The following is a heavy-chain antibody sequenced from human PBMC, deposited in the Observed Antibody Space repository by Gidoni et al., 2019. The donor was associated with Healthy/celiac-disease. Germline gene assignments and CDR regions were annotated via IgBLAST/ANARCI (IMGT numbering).Heavy chain of an antibody. CDR1: GFTFSSYA. CDR2: ISGSGGST. J-gene: IGHJ4*02. V-gene: IGHV3-23*01. D-gene: IGHD6-19*01. Sequence: EVQLLESGGGLVQPGGSLRLSCAASGFTFSSYAMSWVRQAPGKGLEWVSAISGSGGSTYYADSVKGRFTISKDNSKNTLYLQMNSLRAEDTAVYYCAKDGQQWLVPDYWGQGTLVTVSS. CDR3: AKDGQQWLVPDY.